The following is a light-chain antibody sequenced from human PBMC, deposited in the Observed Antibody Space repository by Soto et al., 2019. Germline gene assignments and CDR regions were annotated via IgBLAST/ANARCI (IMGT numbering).Light chain of an antibody. J-gene: IGLJ2*01. CDR3: SSYSTSSTPVV. CDR1: SSDVGFYTY. Sequence: QSALTQPASVSGSPGQSITISCTGTSSDVGFYTYVSWYQQHPGKAPQLMIYEVSNRPSGVSNRFSGSKSGNTASLTISGLQAEDEADYYCSSYSTSSTPVVFGGGTKLTVL. V-gene: IGLV2-14*01. CDR2: EVS.